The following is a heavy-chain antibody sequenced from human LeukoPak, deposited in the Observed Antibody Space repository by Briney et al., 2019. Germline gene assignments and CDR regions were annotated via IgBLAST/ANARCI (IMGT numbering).Heavy chain of an antibody. Sequence: GESLKISCAASGFTFSSYAMSWVRQAPGKRLEWVSAISGSGGSTYYADSVKGRFTISRDNSKNTLYLQMNSLRAEDTAVYYCAKDSRATGTTGHWGQGTLVTVSS. CDR3: AKDSRATGTTGH. D-gene: IGHD1-1*01. CDR2: ISGSGGST. CDR1: GFTFSSYA. J-gene: IGHJ4*02. V-gene: IGHV3-23*01.